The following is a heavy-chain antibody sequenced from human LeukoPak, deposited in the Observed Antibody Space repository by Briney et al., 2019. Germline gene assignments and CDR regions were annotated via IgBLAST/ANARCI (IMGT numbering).Heavy chain of an antibody. CDR1: GGSISSYY. Sequence: PSETLSLTCTVSGGSISSYYWSWIRQPPGKGLEWIGYIYYSGSTYYNPSLKSRVTMSVDTSKNQFSLKLNSVTAVDTAVYYCAKGSYYVPYYFDYWGQGTLVTVSS. CDR3: AKGSYYVPYYFDY. D-gene: IGHD3-10*01. CDR2: IYYSGST. J-gene: IGHJ4*02. V-gene: IGHV4-59*04.